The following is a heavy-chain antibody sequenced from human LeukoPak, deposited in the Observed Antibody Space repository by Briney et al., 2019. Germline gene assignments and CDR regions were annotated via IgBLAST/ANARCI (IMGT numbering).Heavy chain of an antibody. CDR3: TTDIEPGYGDYADDY. J-gene: IGHJ4*02. Sequence: GGSLRLSCAASGFTFTNAWMSWVRQAPGKGLEWVGRIKSKTDGGTTDYAAPVKGRFTISRDDSKNTLYLQMNSLKTEDTAVYYCTTDIEPGYGDYADDYWGQGTLVTVSS. CDR1: GFTFTNAW. V-gene: IGHV3-15*01. CDR2: IKSKTDGGTT. D-gene: IGHD4-17*01.